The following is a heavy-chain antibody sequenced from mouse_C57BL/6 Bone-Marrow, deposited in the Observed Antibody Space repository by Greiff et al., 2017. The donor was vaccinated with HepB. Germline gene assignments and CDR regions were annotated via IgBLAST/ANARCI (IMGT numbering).Heavy chain of an antibody. V-gene: IGHV1-69*01. J-gene: IGHJ4*01. CDR3: AREGRDLLLRLYAMDY. Sequence: QVQLQQPGAELVMPGASVKLSCKASGYTFTSYWMHWVKQRPGQGLEWIGEIDPSDSYTNYNQKFKGKSTLTVDKSSSTAYMQLSSPTSEDSAVYYCAREGRDLLLRLYAMDYWGQGTSVTVSS. D-gene: IGHD1-1*01. CDR2: IDPSDSYT. CDR1: GYTFTSYW.